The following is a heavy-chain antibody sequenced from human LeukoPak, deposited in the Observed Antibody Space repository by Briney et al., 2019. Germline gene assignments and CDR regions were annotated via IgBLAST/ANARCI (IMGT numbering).Heavy chain of an antibody. CDR3: ARDDTTSWAFDL. CDR2: ISYDGSND. D-gene: IGHD2/OR15-2a*01. V-gene: IGHV3-30-3*01. J-gene: IGHJ4*02. CDR1: GFIFSSYA. Sequence: GGSLRLSCAASGFIFSSYAMHWVRQAPGKGLEWVAVISYDGSNDNYADSVKGRFTSSRDNSKNTLYLQMNSLRAEDTAVYYCARDDTTSWAFDLWGQGTLVTVSS.